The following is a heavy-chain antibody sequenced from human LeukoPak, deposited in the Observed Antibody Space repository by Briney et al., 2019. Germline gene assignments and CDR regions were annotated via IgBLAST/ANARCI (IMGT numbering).Heavy chain of an antibody. V-gene: IGHV1-18*01. CDR3: ASCHCTNGVCYGECEYFQH. CDR2: ISAYNGNT. J-gene: IGHJ1*01. D-gene: IGHD2-8*01. CDR1: GYTFTSYG. Sequence: GASVNVSCKASGYTFTSYGISWVRQAPGQGLEWMGWISAYNGNTNYAQKLQGRLTLTTDTSTSTAYMELRSLRYDDTAVYYCASCHCTNGVCYGECEYFQHWGQGTLVTVSS.